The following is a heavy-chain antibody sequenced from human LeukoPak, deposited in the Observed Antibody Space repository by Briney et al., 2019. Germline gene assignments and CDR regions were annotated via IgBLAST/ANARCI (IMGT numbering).Heavy chain of an antibody. D-gene: IGHD6-19*01. CDR2: ISGSGGST. CDR3: AKTLSYRSGWVY. CDR1: GFPFSSYA. V-gene: IGHV3-23*01. Sequence: PGGSLRLSCEASGFPFSSYAMTWVRQAPGKGLEWVSAISGSGGSTYYADSVKARFSISRDNSKSTVYLQMNSLRAEDTAVYYCAKTLSYRSGWVYWGQGTLVTVSS. J-gene: IGHJ4*02.